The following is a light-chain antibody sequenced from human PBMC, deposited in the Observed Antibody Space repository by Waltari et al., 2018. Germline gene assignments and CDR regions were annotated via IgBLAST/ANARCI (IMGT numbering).Light chain of an antibody. CDR2: KTS. CDR1: QRVNVW. CDR3: QHYSGSLRA. Sequence: DVQMTQSPSTLSASVGDRVTITCRASQRVNVWLAWYQQKQGKAPKLLIYKTSNLEKGVPSRFSGAGYGTEFTLTISSLQPDDVATYYCQHYSGSLRAFGQGTRVEVK. V-gene: IGKV1-5*03. J-gene: IGKJ1*01.